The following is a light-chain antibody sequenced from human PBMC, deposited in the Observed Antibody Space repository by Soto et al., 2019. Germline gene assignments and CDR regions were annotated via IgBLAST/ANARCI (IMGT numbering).Light chain of an antibody. CDR1: QTVPSR. V-gene: IGKV3-15*01. CDR3: QQYNSYLLT. J-gene: IGKJ4*01. Sequence: EIVMTKSPATLSVSQGEGVTLSCRASQTVPSRIAWYQQKPGQAPSLLIYGASTRATGVPDRFSGTVSGTEVTITISSLKTDDCSTYYCQQYNSYLLTFGGGTKVDIK. CDR2: GAS.